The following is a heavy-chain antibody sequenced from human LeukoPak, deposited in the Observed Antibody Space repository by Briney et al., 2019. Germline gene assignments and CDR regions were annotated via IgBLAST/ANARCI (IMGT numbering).Heavy chain of an antibody. D-gene: IGHD3-9*01. CDR1: GLTFSNYA. CDR3: AKTHQPEEFYDFLTGYFYMDV. J-gene: IGHJ6*03. CDR2: IRGSGGST. V-gene: IGHV3-23*01. Sequence: PGGSLRLSCAAPGLTFSNYAMSWVRQGPGKGLEWVSAIRGSGGSTYYADSVTGRFTISRDNSKNTLYLQMNSLRAEDTAVYYCAKTHQPEEFYDFLTGYFYMDVWGKGTTVTVSS.